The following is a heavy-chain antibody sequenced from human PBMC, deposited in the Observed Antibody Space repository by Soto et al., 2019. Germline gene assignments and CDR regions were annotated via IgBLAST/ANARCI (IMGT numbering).Heavy chain of an antibody. V-gene: IGHV4-30-4*01. J-gene: IGHJ6*02. CDR1: GGYLSSGDYY. CDR2: IYYSGST. Sequence: PSVILSLTCTVSGGYLSSGDYYWSWIRQPPGKGLEWIGYIYYSGSTYYNPSLKSRVTISVDTSKNQFSLKLSSVTAADTAVYYCARGYYDFWSGLRTAPMDVWGQGTTVTVSS. CDR3: ARGYYDFWSGLRTAPMDV. D-gene: IGHD3-3*01.